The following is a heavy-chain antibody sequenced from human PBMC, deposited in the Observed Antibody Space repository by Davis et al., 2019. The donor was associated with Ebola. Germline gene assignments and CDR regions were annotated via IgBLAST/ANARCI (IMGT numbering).Heavy chain of an antibody. J-gene: IGHJ4*02. Sequence: SVKVSCKASVFTFTSSAMQWLRQPRGQRLEWIGLIVVGSGNTNYAQKFQERVTITRDMSTSTAYMELSSLSSEDTAVYYCAAAIAARLPDYWGQGTLVTVSS. CDR2: IVVGSGNT. CDR1: VFTFTSSA. V-gene: IGHV1-58*02. CDR3: AAAIAARLPDY. D-gene: IGHD6-6*01.